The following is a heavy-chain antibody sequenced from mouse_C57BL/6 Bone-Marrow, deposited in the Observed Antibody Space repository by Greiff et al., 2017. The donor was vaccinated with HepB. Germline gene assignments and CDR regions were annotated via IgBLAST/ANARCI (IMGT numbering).Heavy chain of an antibody. V-gene: IGHV1-81*01. CDR1: GYTFTSYG. J-gene: IGHJ4*01. CDR3: ARDDGYYLYAMDY. CDR2: IYPRSGNT. Sequence: QVQLQQSGAELARPGASVKLSCKASGYTFTSYGISWVKQRTGQGLEWIGEIYPRSGNTYYNEKFKGKATLTADKSSSTAYMELCSLTSEDSAVYFCARDDGYYLYAMDYWGQGTSVTVSS. D-gene: IGHD2-3*01.